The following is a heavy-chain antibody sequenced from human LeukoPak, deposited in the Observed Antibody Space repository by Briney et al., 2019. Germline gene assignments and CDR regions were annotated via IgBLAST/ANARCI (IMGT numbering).Heavy chain of an antibody. CDR2: LFHSGTI. Sequence: SETLSLTCTVSNYSISSDYYWGWIRPPPGKGLEWIGSLFHSGTIYYTPSLKSRVTTSVDTSNNRFSLKLMSVTAADTAVYYCARATRPRGDFDYWGQGTLVTVSS. D-gene: IGHD6-6*01. V-gene: IGHV4-38-2*02. CDR3: ARATRPRGDFDY. CDR1: NYSISSDYY. J-gene: IGHJ4*02.